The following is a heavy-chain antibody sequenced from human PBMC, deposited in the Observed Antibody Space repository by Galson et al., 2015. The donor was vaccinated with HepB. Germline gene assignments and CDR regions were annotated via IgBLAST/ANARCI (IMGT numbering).Heavy chain of an antibody. D-gene: IGHD1-7*01. CDR1: GGTFSRYT. CDR2: ITPIFGTA. J-gene: IGHJ4*02. CDR3: ARVELELSFVDY. V-gene: IGHV1-69*13. Sequence: SVKVSCKASGGTFSRYTISWVRQAPGQGLEWMGGITPIFGTANYAQKFQGRVTITADESTSTAYMELRSLRSDDTAVYYCARVELELSFVDYWGQGTLVTVSS.